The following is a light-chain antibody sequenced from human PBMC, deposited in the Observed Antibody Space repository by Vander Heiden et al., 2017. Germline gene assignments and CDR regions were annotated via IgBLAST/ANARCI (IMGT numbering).Light chain of an antibody. V-gene: IGKV1-5*03. CDR1: QSISTW. J-gene: IGKJ1*01. CDR2: KAS. Sequence: DMQMTQSPSTLSASVGDRVTITCRASQSISTWLAWFQQKPGKAPKLLIYKASIVESGVPSRFSGSGSGTEFTLTISSLQPDDFATYYCQQYNTYWTFGQGTKVEIK. CDR3: QQYNTYWT.